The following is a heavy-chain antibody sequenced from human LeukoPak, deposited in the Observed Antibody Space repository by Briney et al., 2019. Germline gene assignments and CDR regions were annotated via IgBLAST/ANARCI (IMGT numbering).Heavy chain of an antibody. CDR2: IDTSGIT. V-gene: IGHV4-4*07. Sequence: SETPSLTCTVSGGSISIYYWSWIRQPAGKGLEWIGRIDTSGITNYNPSLKSRVSMSVDTSKNQFSLRLSSVTAADTAVYYCARVGDYALKDWGQGTLVTVSS. CDR1: GGSISIYY. CDR3: ARVGDYALKD. D-gene: IGHD3-16*01. J-gene: IGHJ4*02.